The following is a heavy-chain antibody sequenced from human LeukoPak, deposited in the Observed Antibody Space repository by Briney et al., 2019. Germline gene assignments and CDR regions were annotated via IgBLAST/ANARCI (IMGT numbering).Heavy chain of an antibody. J-gene: IGHJ4*02. V-gene: IGHV4-4*09. CDR2: IYTTGTT. Sequence: PSETLSLTCTVSGGSFSSYYWGWIRQPPGKGLEWIGYIYTTGTTSYNPSLKSRVTISIDTSKNQFSLQLNSVTAADTAVYYCARERYDFWSFDYWGQGTLVTFSS. CDR3: ARERYDFWSFDY. D-gene: IGHD3-3*01. CDR1: GGSFSSYY.